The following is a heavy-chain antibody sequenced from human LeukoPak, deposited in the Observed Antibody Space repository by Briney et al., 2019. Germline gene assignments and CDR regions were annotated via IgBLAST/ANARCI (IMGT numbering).Heavy chain of an antibody. D-gene: IGHD1-1*01. V-gene: IGHV4-59*04. CDR1: GGSISSYY. CDR2: IYYSGST. J-gene: IGHJ5*02. CDR3: ARVPGGALNWFDP. Sequence: SETLSLTCTVSGGSISSYYWSWIRQPPGKGLEWIGTIYYSGSTYYNPSLESRVTISVDTSKNQFSLKLRSVTAADTAVYYCARVPGGALNWFDPWGQGTLVTVSS.